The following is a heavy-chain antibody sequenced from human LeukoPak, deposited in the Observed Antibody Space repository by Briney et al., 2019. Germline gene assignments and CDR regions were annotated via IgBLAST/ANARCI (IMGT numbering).Heavy chain of an antibody. V-gene: IGHV4-4*08. CDR3: ARDRPGIAVAGDAFDI. J-gene: IGHJ3*02. CDR2: IYNRGSNT. Sequence: SETLSLTCTASGGSISSYYWSWIRQPPEKGLEWIGYIYNRGSNTNYNPSLKGRVTISVDMSKNPFSLKLTSVTAADTAVYFCARDRPGIAVAGDAFDIWGGGTMVTVSS. CDR1: GGSISSYY. D-gene: IGHD6-19*01.